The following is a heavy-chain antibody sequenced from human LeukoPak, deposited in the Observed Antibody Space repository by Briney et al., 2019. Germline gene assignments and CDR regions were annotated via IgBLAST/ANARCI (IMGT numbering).Heavy chain of an antibody. Sequence: GGSLRLSCAASEFIFSSYWMHWVRQAPGKGLVWVSRIHSDGSSAIYADSVKGRFTISRDNAKNTLYLQMNSLRVDDTAVYYCAGHFGSGRWHYYYMDVWGKGTTVTVSS. CDR2: IHSDGSSA. V-gene: IGHV3-74*01. CDR3: AGHFGSGRWHYYYMDV. CDR1: EFIFSSYW. J-gene: IGHJ6*03. D-gene: IGHD3-10*01.